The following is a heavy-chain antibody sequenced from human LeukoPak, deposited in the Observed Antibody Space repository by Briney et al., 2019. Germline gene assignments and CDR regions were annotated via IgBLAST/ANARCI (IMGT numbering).Heavy chain of an antibody. J-gene: IGHJ4*02. D-gene: IGHD3-16*02. V-gene: IGHV5-51*01. CDR2: IYPGDSDT. CDR1: GYRFTEFW. Sequence: GESLKISCKGSGYRFTEFWIGWVRQMPGKGLEWMGIIYPGDSDTRYSPSFQGQVTISADKSISTAYLQWSSLKASDTTMYYCARQRDYVWGSYRYNYYFDYWGQGTLVTVSS. CDR3: ARQRDYVWGSYRYNYYFDY.